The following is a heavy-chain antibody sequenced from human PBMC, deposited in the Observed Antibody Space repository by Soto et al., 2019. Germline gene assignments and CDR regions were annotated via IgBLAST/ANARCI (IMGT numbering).Heavy chain of an antibody. J-gene: IGHJ6*02. CDR2: IYYSGST. D-gene: IGHD3-3*01. CDR3: ASNILEWSLKPYYYYGMDV. V-gene: IGHV4-59*08. Sequence: SETLSLTCTVSGGSISSYYWSLIRQPPGKGLEWIGYIYYSGSTNYNPSLKSRVTISVDTSKNQFSLKLSSVTAADTAVYYCASNILEWSLKPYYYYGMDVWGQGTTVTVSS. CDR1: GGSISSYY.